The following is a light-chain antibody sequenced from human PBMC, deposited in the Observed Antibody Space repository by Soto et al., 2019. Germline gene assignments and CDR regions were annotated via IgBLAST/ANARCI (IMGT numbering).Light chain of an antibody. V-gene: IGKV3-20*01. J-gene: IGKJ1*01. CDR3: RQYGSSPQT. CDR2: GAS. Sequence: EIVLTQSPCTLSFSPGERATLSCRASQSVSSSYLAWYQQKPGQAPRLLIYGASSRATGIPDRFSGSGSGTDFTLTISRLEPEDFAVYYCRQYGSSPQTFGQGTKVDIK. CDR1: QSVSSSY.